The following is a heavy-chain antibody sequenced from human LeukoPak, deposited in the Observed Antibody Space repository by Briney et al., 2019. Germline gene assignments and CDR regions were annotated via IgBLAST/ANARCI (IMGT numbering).Heavy chain of an antibody. V-gene: IGHV3-74*01. CDR2: INSDGSSR. CDR3: AREVCIGGSCSVFDY. J-gene: IGHJ4*02. CDR1: GFTFSSYW. D-gene: IGHD2-15*01. Sequence: PGRSLRLSCAASGFTFSSYWMHWVPQAPGKGLVWVSRINSDGSSRTYADSVKGRFTISRDNAKNTLSLQMNSLRTEDTAVYYCAREVCIGGSCSVFDYWGQGTLVTVSS.